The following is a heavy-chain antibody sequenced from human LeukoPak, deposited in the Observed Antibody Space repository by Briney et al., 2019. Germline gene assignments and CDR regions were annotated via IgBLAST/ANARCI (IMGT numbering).Heavy chain of an antibody. CDR3: AKKIQLWLSEFDY. CDR2: ISGSGGST. J-gene: IGHJ4*02. D-gene: IGHD5-18*01. V-gene: IGHV3-23*01. Sequence: GGSLRLSCAASGFTFSSYAMSWVRLAPGKGLEWVSAISGSGGSTYYADSVKGRFTISRDNSKNTLYLQMNSLRAEDTAVYYCAKKIQLWLSEFDYWGQGTLVTVSS. CDR1: GFTFSSYA.